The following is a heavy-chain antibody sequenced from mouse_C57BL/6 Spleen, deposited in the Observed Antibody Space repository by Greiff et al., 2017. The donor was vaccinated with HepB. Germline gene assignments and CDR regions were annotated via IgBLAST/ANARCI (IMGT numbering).Heavy chain of an antibody. Sequence: VQLQQSVAELVRPGAPVKFSSTASGFNIKTPFRHWGKQRPEQGLEWIGRIDPGNGNTKYAPKFQGKATIPAATSPNTAYLQLSSLTSEDTAIYYCALITTVVATLDWYFDVWGTGTTVTVSS. CDR1: GFNIKTPF. CDR2: IDPGNGNT. J-gene: IGHJ1*03. D-gene: IGHD1-1*01. V-gene: IGHV14-3*01. CDR3: ALITTVVATLDWYFDV.